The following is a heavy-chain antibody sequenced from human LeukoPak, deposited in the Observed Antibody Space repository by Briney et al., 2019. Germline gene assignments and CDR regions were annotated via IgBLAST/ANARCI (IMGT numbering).Heavy chain of an antibody. CDR3: AKGYCSSTTCSVDY. CDR1: GFTFSIYG. CDR2: IRHDGSNK. J-gene: IGHJ4*02. V-gene: IGHV3-30*02. D-gene: IGHD2-2*01. Sequence: PGGSLRLSCPASGFTFSIYGMHWVRQAPGKGLEWVAFIRHDGSNKYYADSVKGRFTISRDNSKNTLYLQMNSLRAEDTAVYYCAKGYCSSTTCSVDYWGQGTLVTVSS.